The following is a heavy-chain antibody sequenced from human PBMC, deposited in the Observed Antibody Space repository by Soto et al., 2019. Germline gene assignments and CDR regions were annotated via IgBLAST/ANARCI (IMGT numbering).Heavy chain of an antibody. D-gene: IGHD4-17*01. CDR3: AKDLLTTTVTTVGY. CDR2: ISYHGSDK. CDR1: GFTFSNYG. Sequence: QVQLVESGEGVVQPGRSLRLYSAASGFTFSNYGMHWVRQAPGKGLEWVAVISYHGSDKYYADSVKGRFTISRDNSKNTLYLQMDSLRAEDTVVYYCAKDLLTTTVTTVGYWGQGTLVTVSS. V-gene: IGHV3-30*18. J-gene: IGHJ4*02.